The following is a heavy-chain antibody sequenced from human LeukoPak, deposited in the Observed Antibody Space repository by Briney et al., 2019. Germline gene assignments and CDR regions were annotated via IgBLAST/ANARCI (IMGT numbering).Heavy chain of an antibody. Sequence: SETLSLTCTVSGGSISSYYWSWIRQPPGKGLEWIGYIYYSGSTNYNPSLKSRVTISVDTSKNQFSLKLSSVTAADTAVYYCARGDSSGWYSYWGQGTLVTVS. J-gene: IGHJ4*02. CDR2: IYYSGST. V-gene: IGHV4-59*01. CDR1: GGSISSYY. D-gene: IGHD6-19*01. CDR3: ARGDSSGWYSY.